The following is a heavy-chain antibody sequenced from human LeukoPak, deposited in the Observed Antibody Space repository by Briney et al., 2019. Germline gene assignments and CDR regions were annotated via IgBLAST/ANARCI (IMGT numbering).Heavy chain of an antibody. Sequence: PSETLSLTCTVSGGSISSYYWSWIRQPPGKGLEWIGYIYYSGSTNYNPSLKIRVTISVDTSKNQFSLKLSSVTAADTAVYYCAGGEVIAAAAAAFDYWGQGTLVTVSS. CDR3: AGGEVIAAAAAAFDY. J-gene: IGHJ4*02. CDR2: IYYSGST. D-gene: IGHD6-13*01. CDR1: GGSISSYY. V-gene: IGHV4-59*01.